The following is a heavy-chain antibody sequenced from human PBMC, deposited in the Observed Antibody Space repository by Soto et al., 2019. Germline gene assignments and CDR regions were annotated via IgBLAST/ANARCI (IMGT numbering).Heavy chain of an antibody. D-gene: IGHD3-10*01. CDR1: GGSISSSIYY. J-gene: IGHJ5*02. CDR2: IYYTGST. V-gene: IGHV4-39*01. CDR3: ARGVDYYGSGSYLCLFDP. Sequence: SETLSLTCTVSGGSISSSIYYWGWIRQPPGKGLEWIGSIYYTGSTYSNPSLKSRVTISIDTSKNQFSLRLSSVTAAETAVYYCARGVDYYGSGSYLCLFDPWGQGTLVTVSS.